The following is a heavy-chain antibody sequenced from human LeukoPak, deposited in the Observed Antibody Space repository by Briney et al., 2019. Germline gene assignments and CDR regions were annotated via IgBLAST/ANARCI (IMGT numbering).Heavy chain of an antibody. D-gene: IGHD6-19*01. Sequence: GGSLRLSCADSGVTFSSYGMHWVRQAPGQGLEWVAVISYDGSNKYYADSVKGRFTISRDNSKNTLYLQMNSLIAEDTAVYYCASSGWYSDFDYWGQGTLVTVSS. CDR3: ASSGWYSDFDY. CDR1: GVTFSSYG. CDR2: ISYDGSNK. V-gene: IGHV3-30*03. J-gene: IGHJ4*02.